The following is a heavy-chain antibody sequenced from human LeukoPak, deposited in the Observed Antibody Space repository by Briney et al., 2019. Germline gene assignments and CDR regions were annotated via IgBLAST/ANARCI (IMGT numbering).Heavy chain of an antibody. V-gene: IGHV6-1*01. CDR2: TYYRSNSYN. J-gene: IGHJ4*02. Sequence: SQTLSLTCAISGDIFSSNNGAWNWITQAPSRGLEWLGRTYYRSNSYNDYAGSFISRITISPDTSKNQFSLQLDSVTPEDTAVYYCVRDVGATGWHTFDYWGQGTLVTVSS. CDR1: GDIFSSNNGA. CDR3: VRDVGATGWHTFDY. D-gene: IGHD3-9*01.